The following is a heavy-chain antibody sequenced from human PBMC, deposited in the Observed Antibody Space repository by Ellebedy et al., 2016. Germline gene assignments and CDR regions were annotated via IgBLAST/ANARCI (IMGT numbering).Heavy chain of an antibody. CDR2: INSDGSRT. CDR1: GFTFSSYW. CDR3: ARAPMGKYCSGGSCYSPDY. J-gene: IGHJ4*02. Sequence: GESLKISXAASGFTFSSYWMHWVRQAPGKGLVWVSRINSDGSRTFYADSVKGRFTISRDNANNTLYLQLNSLRAEDTAVFYCARAPMGKYCSGGSCYSPDYWGQGTLVTVSS. V-gene: IGHV3-74*01. D-gene: IGHD2-15*01.